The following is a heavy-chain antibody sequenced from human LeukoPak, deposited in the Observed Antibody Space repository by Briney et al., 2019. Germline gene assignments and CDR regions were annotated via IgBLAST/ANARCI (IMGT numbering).Heavy chain of an antibody. D-gene: IGHD6-13*01. Sequence: GGSLRLSCAASGFTFSDYSMNWVRQAPGKGLEWVSYISGGSSTMYYADSVKGRFTISRDNAKNSLYLQMNSLRAEDTAVYYCARSAGSSGWYEGYYFDYWGQGTLVTVSS. CDR3: ARSAGSSGWYEGYYFDY. V-gene: IGHV3-48*01. CDR2: ISGGSSTM. CDR1: GFTFSDYS. J-gene: IGHJ4*02.